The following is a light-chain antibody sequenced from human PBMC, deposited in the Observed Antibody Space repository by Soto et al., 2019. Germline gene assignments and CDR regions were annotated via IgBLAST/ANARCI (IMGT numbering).Light chain of an antibody. V-gene: IGKV2-28*01. J-gene: IGKJ4*01. Sequence: EIVLTQSPLSLPVTPGEPASISCRSSQNLLHSNGYNYLNWYLQKPGQSPQLLIYLGSNRASGVPDRFSGSGSGTDFTLTINRVEAEDVGLYFCAQGLATQFTSGGGTKVDIK. CDR3: AQGLATQFT. CDR2: LGS. CDR1: QNLLHSNGYNY.